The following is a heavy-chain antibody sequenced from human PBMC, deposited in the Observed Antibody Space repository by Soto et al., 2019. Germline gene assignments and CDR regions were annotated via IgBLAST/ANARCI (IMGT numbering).Heavy chain of an antibody. J-gene: IGHJ3*02. Sequence: GGSLRLSCAASGFTFSSYGMHWVRQAPGKGLEWVAVISYDGSNKYYADSVKGRFTISRDNSKNTLYLQMNSLRAEDTAVYYCAHFPRAGNDAFDIWGQGTMVTVSS. CDR2: ISYDGSNK. D-gene: IGHD1-26*01. CDR1: GFTFSSYG. V-gene: IGHV3-30*03. CDR3: AHFPRAGNDAFDI.